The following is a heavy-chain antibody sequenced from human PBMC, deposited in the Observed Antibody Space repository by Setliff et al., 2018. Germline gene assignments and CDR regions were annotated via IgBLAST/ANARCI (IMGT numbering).Heavy chain of an antibody. J-gene: IGHJ4*02. CDR2: IHYRGTT. V-gene: IGHV4-39*01. CDR1: GDSISSSSSY. CDR3: ARTGTYRYFDS. Sequence: SETLSLTCSVSGDSISSSSSYWGWIRQAPGKGLEWIGRIHYRGTTYSNVSLASRLTISVDTSKNQFSLQLTSVTAADTAVYYCARTGTYRYFDSWGQGTRVTVSS. D-gene: IGHD1-1*01.